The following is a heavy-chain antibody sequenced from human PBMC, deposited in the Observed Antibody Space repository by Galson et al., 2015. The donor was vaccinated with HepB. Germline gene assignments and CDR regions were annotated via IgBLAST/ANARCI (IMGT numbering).Heavy chain of an antibody. V-gene: IGHV3-33*01. CDR2: IWFDGGSK. D-gene: IGHD3-10*01. CDR3: ARDLGDGSYGYMDV. CDR1: GFTFSSNG. Sequence: SLRLSCAASGFTFSSNGMHWVRQAPGKGLEWVGVIWFDGGSKYYADSVKGRFIISRDNSRNTLYLQMNSLRAEDTAVYYCARDLGDGSYGYMDVWGKGAAVTVSS. J-gene: IGHJ6*03.